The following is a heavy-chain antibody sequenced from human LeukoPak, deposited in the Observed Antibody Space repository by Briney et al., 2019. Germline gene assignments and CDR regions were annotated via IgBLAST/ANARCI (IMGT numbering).Heavy chain of an antibody. D-gene: IGHD2-2*01. J-gene: IGHJ3*02. V-gene: IGHV3-7*03. CDR2: IKQDGSEK. CDR3: AKDPGGIRSSTSYAFDI. Sequence: PGKSLRLSCAASGFTFSYYTLHWVRQAPGKGLEWVANIKQDGSEKYYVDSMKGRFTISRDNAKNSLYLQMNSLRAEDTAVYYCAKDPGGIRSSTSYAFDIWGQGTMVTVSS. CDR1: GFTFSYYT.